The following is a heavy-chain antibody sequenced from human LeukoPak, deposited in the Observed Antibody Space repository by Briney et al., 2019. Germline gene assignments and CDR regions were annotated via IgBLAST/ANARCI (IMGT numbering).Heavy chain of an antibody. V-gene: IGHV4-59*11. CDR2: ISYSGLT. J-gene: IGHJ4*02. CDR1: GVSISSHF. CDR3: VRGYSSSEFYLDN. D-gene: IGHD6-6*01. Sequence: SETLSLTCTVSGVSISSHFWNWIRQPSGKGLEWIGYISYSGLTNYNSSLKSRIAISADTSKNQFSLKLTSVTTADTAVYYCVRGYSSSEFYLDNWGQGTLVTVSS.